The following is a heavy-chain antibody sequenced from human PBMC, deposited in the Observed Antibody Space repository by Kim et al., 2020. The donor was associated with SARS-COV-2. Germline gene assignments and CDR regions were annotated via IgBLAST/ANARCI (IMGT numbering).Heavy chain of an antibody. CDR1: GFTFDDYA. J-gene: IGHJ4*02. CDR3: AKEDGIAVAGGVDY. CDR2: ISWNSGSI. Sequence: GGSLRLSCAASGFTFDDYAMHWVRQAPGKGLEWVSGISWNSGSIGYADSVKGRFTISRDNAKNSLYLQMNSLRAEDTALYYCAKEDGIAVAGGVDYWGQGTLVTVSS. V-gene: IGHV3-9*01. D-gene: IGHD6-19*01.